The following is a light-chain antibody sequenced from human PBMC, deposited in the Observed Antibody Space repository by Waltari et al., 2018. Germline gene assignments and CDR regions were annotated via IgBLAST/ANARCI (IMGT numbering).Light chain of an antibody. V-gene: IGLV1-40*01. CDR2: GDS. CDR3: HSYDSSLSSWL. J-gene: IGLJ3*02. CDR1: TSNIGATHH. Sequence: QSVLTQPSSVSGAPGQRVTTPCHGRTSNIGATHHVPWYQQIPEPGPRFLISGDSNRPSGVPDRFSASKSGTSASLAIADLHVEDEADYYCHSYDSSLSSWLFGGGTKLTVL.